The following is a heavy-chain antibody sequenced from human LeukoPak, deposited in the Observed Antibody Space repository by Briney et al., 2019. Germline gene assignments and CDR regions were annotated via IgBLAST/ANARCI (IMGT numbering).Heavy chain of an antibody. CDR1: GVSLICYY. V-gene: IGHV4-34*01. CDR3: ARGRNYVSDYYFDV. CDR2: ISHEGDS. D-gene: IGHD1-7*01. J-gene: IGHJ6*03. Sequence: SETLSLTCAVYGVSLICYYWSWIRQSPEKGLEWIGEISHEGDSIYNPSLKSRVTLSVDMSKNQFSLKLRSVTAADTAVYYCARGRNYVSDYYFDVWGKGTTVIVSS.